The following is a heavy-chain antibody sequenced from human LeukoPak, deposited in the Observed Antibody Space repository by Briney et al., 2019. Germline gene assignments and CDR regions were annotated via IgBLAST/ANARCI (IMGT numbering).Heavy chain of an antibody. V-gene: IGHV1-69*04. D-gene: IGHD3-22*01. J-gene: IGHJ4*02. CDR3: ATYRRHLYDSSGHFDY. CDR2: IIPILGIA. Sequence: SVKVSCQTSGGTFSSYAISWVRQAPGQGLEWMGRIIPILGIANYAQKFQGRVTITADKSTSTAYMELSSLRSEDTAVYYCATYRRHLYDSSGHFDYWGQGTLVTVSS. CDR1: GGTFSSYA.